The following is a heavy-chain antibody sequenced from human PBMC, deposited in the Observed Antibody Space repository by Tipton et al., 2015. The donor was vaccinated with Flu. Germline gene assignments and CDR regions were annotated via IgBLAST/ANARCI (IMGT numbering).Heavy chain of an antibody. CDR1: GGSMSSQY. Sequence: TLSLTYYVSGGSMSSQYWSWIRQPPGKGLEWIGYIYNSGSTDFNPSLKSRVTISLDTAKNQSSLKLSSVTAADTAVYYCARAGSYYCLDYWGQGTLVTVSS. CDR2: IYNSGST. V-gene: IGHV4-59*11. CDR3: ARAGSYYCLDY. J-gene: IGHJ4*02. D-gene: IGHD1-26*01.